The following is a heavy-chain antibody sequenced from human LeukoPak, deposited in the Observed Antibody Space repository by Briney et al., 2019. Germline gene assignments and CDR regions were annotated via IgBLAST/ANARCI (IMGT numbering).Heavy chain of an antibody. CDR2: LYSDGGT. Sequence: GGSLRLSCTASAFAVSINYMSWVRQAPGKGLEWVSVLYSDGGTFYADSVKGRFTISRDSSKNTLSLQMNSLRAEDTAVYYCARDPRIAAAARNYWGQGTLVTVSS. J-gene: IGHJ4*02. V-gene: IGHV3-53*01. CDR3: ARDPRIAAAARNY. D-gene: IGHD6-13*01. CDR1: AFAVSINY.